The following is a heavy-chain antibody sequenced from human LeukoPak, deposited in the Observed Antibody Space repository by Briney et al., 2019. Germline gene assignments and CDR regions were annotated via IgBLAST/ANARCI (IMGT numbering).Heavy chain of an antibody. CDR2: INHSGST. CDR3: ARAKRWGYGSGSYYNGYNWFDP. D-gene: IGHD3-10*01. Sequence: SETLSLTCAVYGGSFSGYYWSWIRQPPGKGLEWIGEINHSGSTNYNPSLKSRVTISVDTSKNQFFLKLSSVTAADTAVYYCARAKRWGYGSGSYYNGYNWFDPWGQGTLVTVSS. V-gene: IGHV4-34*01. J-gene: IGHJ5*02. CDR1: GGSFSGYY.